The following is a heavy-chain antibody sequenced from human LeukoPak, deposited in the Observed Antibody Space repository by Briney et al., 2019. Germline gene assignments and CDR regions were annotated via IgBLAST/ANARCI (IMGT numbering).Heavy chain of an antibody. CDR1: GFTFGDYA. Sequence: GRSLRLSCTASGFTFGDYAMSWVRQAPGKGLEWVGFIRSKAYGGTTEYAASVKGRFTISRDDSKSIAYLQMNSLKTEDTAVYYCTSGDSGYDFDYWGQGTLVTVSS. V-gene: IGHV3-49*04. CDR2: IRSKAYGGTT. CDR3: TSGDSGYDFDY. D-gene: IGHD5-12*01. J-gene: IGHJ4*02.